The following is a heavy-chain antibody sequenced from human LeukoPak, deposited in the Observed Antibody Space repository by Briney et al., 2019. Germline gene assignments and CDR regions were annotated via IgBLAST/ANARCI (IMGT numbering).Heavy chain of an antibody. CDR2: INHSGST. V-gene: IGHV4-34*01. CDR1: GGSISSYY. J-gene: IGHJ4*02. CDR3: ARDPGAK. Sequence: PSETLSLTCTVSGGSISSYYWSWIRQPPGKGLEWIEEINHSGSTNYNPSLKSRVTISVDTSKNQFSLKLSSVTAADTAVYYCARDPGAKWGQGTLVTVSS.